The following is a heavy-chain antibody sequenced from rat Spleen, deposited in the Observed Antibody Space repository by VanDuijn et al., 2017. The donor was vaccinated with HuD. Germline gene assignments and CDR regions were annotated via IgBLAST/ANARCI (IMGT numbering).Heavy chain of an antibody. J-gene: IGHJ2*01. Sequence: EVQLVESGGGLVQPGRSLKLSCAASGITFNNYWMTWIRQAPGKGLEWVASITNTGGSTYYPDSVKGRFTISRDNAKSTLYLQMNSLRSEDTATYYCVRRHYGYTDYFDYWGQGVMVTVSS. D-gene: IGHD1-9*01. CDR2: ITNTGGST. CDR3: VRRHYGYTDYFDY. V-gene: IGHV5-31*01. CDR1: GITFNNYW.